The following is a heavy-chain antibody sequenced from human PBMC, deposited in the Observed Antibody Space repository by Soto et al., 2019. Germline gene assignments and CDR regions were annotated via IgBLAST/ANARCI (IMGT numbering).Heavy chain of an antibody. V-gene: IGHV1-18*01. CDR3: ARGRYGDY. J-gene: IGHJ4*02. CDR1: GYGFTTYG. D-gene: IGHD1-1*01. CDR2: ISAHNGNT. Sequence: QVHLVQSGAEVKKPGASVKVSCKVSGYGFTTYGITWVRQAPGQGLEWMAWISAHNGNTNYAQKLQCRVTVTRDTSTSTAYMELRSLRSDDTAVYYCARGRYGDYWGKGALVTVSS.